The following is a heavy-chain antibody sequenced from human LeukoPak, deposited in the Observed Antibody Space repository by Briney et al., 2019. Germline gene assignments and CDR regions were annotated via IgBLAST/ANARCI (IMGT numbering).Heavy chain of an antibody. CDR1: GYTFTSYA. V-gene: IGHV7-4-1*02. D-gene: IGHD3-22*01. J-gene: IGHJ3*02. CDR3: AREACYDSSGYCPDDAFDI. CDR2: INTNTGNP. Sequence: ASVKVSCKASGYTFTSYAMNWVRQAPGQGLEWMGWINTNTGNPTYAQGFTGRFVFSLDTSVSTAYLQISSLKAEDTAVYYCAREACYDSSGYCPDDAFDIWGQGTMVTVSS.